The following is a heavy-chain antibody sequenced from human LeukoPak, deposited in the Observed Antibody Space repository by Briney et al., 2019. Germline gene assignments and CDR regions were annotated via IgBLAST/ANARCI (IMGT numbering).Heavy chain of an antibody. CDR1: GYTLTELS. D-gene: IGHD2-2*02. J-gene: IGHJ3*02. CDR3: ALSPCSSTGCYTGPDAFDI. Sequence: ASVKVSCKVSGYTLTELSMHWVRQAPGKGLEWMGGFDPEDGETIYAQKFQGRVTMTEDTSTDTAYMELSSLRSEDTAVYYCALSPCSSTGCYTGPDAFDIWGQETMVTVSS. CDR2: FDPEDGET. V-gene: IGHV1-24*01.